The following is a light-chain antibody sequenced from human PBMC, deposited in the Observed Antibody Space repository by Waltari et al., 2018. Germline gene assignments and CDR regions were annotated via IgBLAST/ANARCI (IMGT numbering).Light chain of an antibody. Sequence: ILTQSPATLSLSPGERATLSCRASQSVSSYLAWYQQKPGQAPRLIIYGASSRATGIPDRYSGSGSGTDFTLTISSLEPEDVGVYHCYQHSSGYSFGQGTKVEIK. CDR2: GAS. CDR3: YQHSSGYS. CDR1: QSVSSY. V-gene: IGKV3-11*01. J-gene: IGKJ2*03.